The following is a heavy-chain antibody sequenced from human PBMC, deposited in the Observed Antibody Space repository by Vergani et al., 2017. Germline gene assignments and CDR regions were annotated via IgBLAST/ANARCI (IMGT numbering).Heavy chain of an antibody. J-gene: IGHJ4*02. CDR3: ARDPPASRGYSGPYYFDY. V-gene: IGHV1-69*13. Sequence: QVQLVQSGAEVKKPGSSVKVSCKASGGTFSSYAISWVRQAPGQGLEWMGRIIPIFGTANYAQKFQGRVTITADESTSTAYMELSSLRSEDTAVYYCARDPPASRGYSGPYYFDYWGQGTLVTVSS. CDR1: GGTFSSYA. D-gene: IGHD5-12*01. CDR2: IIPIFGTA.